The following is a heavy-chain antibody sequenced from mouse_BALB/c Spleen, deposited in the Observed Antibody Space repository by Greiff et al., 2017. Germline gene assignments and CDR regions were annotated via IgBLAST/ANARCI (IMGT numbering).Heavy chain of an antibody. Sequence: EAKLVESGGGLVQPKGSLKLSCAASGFTFNTYAMHWVCQAPGKGLEWVARIRSKSNNYATYYADSVKDRFTISRDDSQSMLYLQMNNLKTEDTAMYYCVRESAGGWAMDYWGQGTSVTVSS. CDR3: VRESAGGWAMDY. CDR2: IRSKSNNYAT. D-gene: IGHD1-2*01. CDR1: GFTFNTYA. J-gene: IGHJ4*01. V-gene: IGHV10-3*03.